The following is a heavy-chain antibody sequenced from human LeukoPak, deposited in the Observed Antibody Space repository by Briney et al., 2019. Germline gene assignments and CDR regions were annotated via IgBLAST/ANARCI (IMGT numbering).Heavy chain of an antibody. J-gene: IGHJ4*02. V-gene: IGHV3-9*01. D-gene: IGHD5-12*01. CDR1: GFTFDDYA. Sequence: GGSLRLSCAASGFTFDDYAMHWVRQAPGKGLEWVSGISWNSGSIVYADSVKGRFTISRDNSKNTLYLQMDSLRAEDTAVYYCAKSRSGYALFDYWGQGTLVTVSS. CDR3: AKSRSGYALFDY. CDR2: ISWNSGSI.